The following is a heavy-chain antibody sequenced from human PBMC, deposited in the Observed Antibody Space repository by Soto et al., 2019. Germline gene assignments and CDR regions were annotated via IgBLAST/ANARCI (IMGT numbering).Heavy chain of an antibody. CDR3: TRQMYPHSSAWD. V-gene: IGHV3-48*02. CDR2: ISSSRTI. D-gene: IGHD3-22*01. CDR1: GFTFSSHA. J-gene: IGHJ4*02. Sequence: EVQFLESGGGWVQPGGSLRLSCAASGFTFSSHAMNWVRQAPGRGLEWVSYISSSRTIFYADSVQGRFTIARDNDENSLFLQMNSLRDEDTAVYYCTRQMYPHSSAWDWGQGTLVTVSS.